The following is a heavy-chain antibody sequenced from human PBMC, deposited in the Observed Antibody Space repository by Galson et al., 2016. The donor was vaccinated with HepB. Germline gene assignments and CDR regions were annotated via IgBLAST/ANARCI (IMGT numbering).Heavy chain of an antibody. Sequence: SLRLSCAASGFTFSTYTMHWVRQTPGKGLEWVAVISYDGSNKYYADSVKGRFSISRDNSNNTLYLQMNGLRAGDTAVFYCARDGPHIGAFDFWGQGTLVTVSS. CDR2: ISYDGSNK. CDR3: ARDGPHIGAFDF. J-gene: IGHJ4*02. V-gene: IGHV3-30*04. CDR1: GFTFSTYT. D-gene: IGHD2-21*01.